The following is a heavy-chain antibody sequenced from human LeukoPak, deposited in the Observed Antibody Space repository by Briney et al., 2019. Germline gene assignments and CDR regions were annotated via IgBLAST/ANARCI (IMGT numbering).Heavy chain of an antibody. CDR2: INPSGDST. J-gene: IGHJ4*02. D-gene: IGHD2-21*02. CDR3: ASVLYCGADCYSGRYFFDY. V-gene: IGHV1-46*01. CDR1: GYXFTSYD. Sequence: GASVKVSCKASGYXFTSYDIHWVRQAPGQGLEWMGIINPSGDSTSYAQKFQGRVTMTRDTSTSTVYMELSSLRSEDTAVYYCASVLYCGADCYSGRYFFDYWGQGTLVTVSS.